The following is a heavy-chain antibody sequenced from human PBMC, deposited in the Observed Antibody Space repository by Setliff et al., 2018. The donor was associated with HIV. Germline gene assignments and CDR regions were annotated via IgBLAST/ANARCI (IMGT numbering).Heavy chain of an antibody. CDR3: ARDRYSGSSTDY. D-gene: IGHD1-26*01. J-gene: IGHJ4*02. CDR1: GFSISDFW. CDR2: IKEDGSEQ. Sequence: GGSLRLSCAASGFSISDFWMSWVRQAPGKGLEWVANIKEDGSEQYYMDSVKGRFTISRDNAKNSLYLQMSSLRAEDTAVYYCARDRYSGSSTDYWGQGTLVTVSS. V-gene: IGHV3-7*01.